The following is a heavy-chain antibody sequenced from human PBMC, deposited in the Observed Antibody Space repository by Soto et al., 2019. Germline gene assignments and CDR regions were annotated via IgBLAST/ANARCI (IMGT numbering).Heavy chain of an antibody. D-gene: IGHD3-10*01. CDR3: ARGPGASGTYHYFFDY. J-gene: IGHJ4*02. CDR2: IYYTGST. Sequence: SETLSLTCTVSGGSLSSYWWSWIRQPPGKGLEWIGYIYYTGSTNYNPSLKSRVTISLDASKNQFSLKLNSATAADTAVYYCARGPGASGTYHYFFDYWGPGTMVTVSS. CDR1: GGSLSSYW. V-gene: IGHV4-59*01.